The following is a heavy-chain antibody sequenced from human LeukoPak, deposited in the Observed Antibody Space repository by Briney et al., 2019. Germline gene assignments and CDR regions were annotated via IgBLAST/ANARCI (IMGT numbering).Heavy chain of an antibody. V-gene: IGHV3-7*04. CDR1: GFTFSNNW. Sequence: GGSLRLSCAASGFTFSNNWMSWVRQAPGKGLEWVANIKEDGSEKYYVDSVKGRFTIARDNAKNSLYLQMNSLKAEDTAVYYCVRGGSNFVFWGQSTLVTVSS. D-gene: IGHD6-13*01. CDR2: IKEDGSEK. J-gene: IGHJ4*02. CDR3: VRGGSNFVF.